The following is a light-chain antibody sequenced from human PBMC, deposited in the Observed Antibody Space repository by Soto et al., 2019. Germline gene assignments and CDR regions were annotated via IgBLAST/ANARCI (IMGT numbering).Light chain of an antibody. CDR1: NSDIGGYNY. V-gene: IGLV2-14*03. Sequence: QSVLTQPASVSGSPGQSITISCTGTNSDIGGYNYVSWYQQHPGKAPKLMIYDVSNRPSGVSYRFSGSKSGNTASLTISGLQAEDEADYYCSPYTSRSTLGVFGGGTKLTVL. J-gene: IGLJ2*01. CDR3: SPYTSRSTLGV. CDR2: DVS.